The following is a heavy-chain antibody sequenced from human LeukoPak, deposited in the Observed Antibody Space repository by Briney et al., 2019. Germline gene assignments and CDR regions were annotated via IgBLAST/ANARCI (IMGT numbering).Heavy chain of an antibody. CDR2: FYSSTRT. Sequence: PSQTLSLTCTVSGDSLTSGSRYWSWIRQPAGKGLEWIGHFYSSTRTTYNPSLESRVTISGDTAKNQFSLKLDSVTVADTAVYFCARCMSELDYGDYAYYYHMDVWGKGTTVTVSS. D-gene: IGHD4-17*01. V-gene: IGHV4-61*09. J-gene: IGHJ6*04. CDR1: GDSLTSGSRY. CDR3: ARCMSELDYGDYAYYYHMDV.